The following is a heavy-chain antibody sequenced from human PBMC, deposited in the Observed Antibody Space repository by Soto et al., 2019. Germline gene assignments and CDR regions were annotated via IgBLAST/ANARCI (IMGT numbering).Heavy chain of an antibody. CDR3: TRISSASSGWLPDY. V-gene: IGHV1-18*01. CDR2: NT. J-gene: IGHJ4*02. Sequence: ASVKVSSRLLEAPSAAMPSAGCDRPLDNGNTKYAQQLQGRVTLTTDTSTSTAYMDLRSLRSDDTAVYYCTRISSASSGWLPDYWGQGTLVTVSS. CDR1: EAPSAAMP. D-gene: IGHD2-2*01.